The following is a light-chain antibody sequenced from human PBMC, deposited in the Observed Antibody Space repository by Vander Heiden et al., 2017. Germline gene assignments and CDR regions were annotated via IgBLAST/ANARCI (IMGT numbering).Light chain of an antibody. CDR3: SAYTSSHTLV. V-gene: IGLV2-14*03. Sequence: SALPQPASVPGPPGQSITISCTGTSSDVGGYNYVAWYQQRPGKAPELMIYDVSTRPSGVSNRFSGSKSGNTASLTISGLQAEDEADYYCSAYTSSHTLVFGGGTKLTVL. J-gene: IGLJ3*02. CDR2: DVS. CDR1: SSDVGGYNY.